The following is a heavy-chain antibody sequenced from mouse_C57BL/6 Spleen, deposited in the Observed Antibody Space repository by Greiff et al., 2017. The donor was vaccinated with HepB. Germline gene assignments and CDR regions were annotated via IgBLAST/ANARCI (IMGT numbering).Heavy chain of an antibody. CDR2: IYPGDGDT. V-gene: IGHV1-82*01. CDR3: ARGQLGPFDY. Sequence: QVQLQQSGPELVKPGASVKISCKASGYAFSSSWMNWVKQRPGKGLEWIGRIYPGDGDTNYNGKLKGKATLTADKSSSTAYMQLSSLTSEDSAVYFCARGQLGPFDYWGQGTTLTVSS. CDR1: GYAFSSSW. J-gene: IGHJ2*01. D-gene: IGHD4-1*02.